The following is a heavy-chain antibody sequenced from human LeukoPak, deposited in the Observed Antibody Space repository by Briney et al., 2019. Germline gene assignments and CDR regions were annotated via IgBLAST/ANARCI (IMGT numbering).Heavy chain of an antibody. CDR3: AREGEFVDTAMADGYFDY. CDR2: IIPILGIA. CDR1: GGTFSSYA. J-gene: IGHJ4*02. D-gene: IGHD5-18*01. Sequence: SVKVSCKASGGTFSSYAIIWVRQAPGQGLEWMGRIIPILGIANYAQKFQGRVTITADKSTSTAYVELSSLRSEDTAVYYCAREGEFVDTAMADGYFDYWGQGTLVTVSS. V-gene: IGHV1-69*04.